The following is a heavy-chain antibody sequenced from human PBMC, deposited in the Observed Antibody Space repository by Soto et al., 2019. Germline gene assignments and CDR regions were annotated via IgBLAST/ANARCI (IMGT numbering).Heavy chain of an antibody. CDR2: ISPSGGST. CDR1: GFTFSNFA. J-gene: IGHJ4*02. CDR3: AKRVEYSSSWAYFDS. D-gene: IGHD6-6*01. Sequence: PGGSLRLSCAASGFTFSNFAMSWVRQAPGKGLEWVSAISPSGGSTYDADSVKGRFIISRDNSKNTLSLQMNSLRAEDTAVYYCAKRVEYSSSWAYFDSWGQGTLVTVSS. V-gene: IGHV3-23*01.